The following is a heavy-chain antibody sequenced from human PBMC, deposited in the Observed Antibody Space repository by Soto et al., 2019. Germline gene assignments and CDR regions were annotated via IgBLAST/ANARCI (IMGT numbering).Heavy chain of an antibody. Sequence: EVQLLESGGGLVQPGGSLRLSCAAYGFTFSSYAMSWVRQAPGKGLEWVSAISGSGGSTYYADSVKGRFTISRDNSKSTLYLQMNSLRAEDTAVYYCAKDATVTTIRYYYYMDVWGKGTTVTVSS. D-gene: IGHD4-17*01. J-gene: IGHJ6*03. CDR3: AKDATVTTIRYYYYMDV. V-gene: IGHV3-23*01. CDR1: GFTFSSYA. CDR2: ISGSGGST.